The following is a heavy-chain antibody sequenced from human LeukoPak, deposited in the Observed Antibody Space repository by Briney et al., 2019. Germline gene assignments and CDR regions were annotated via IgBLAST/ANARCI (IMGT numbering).Heavy chain of an antibody. CDR3: ARDDPSIAVAAYFDY. CDR1: GFTFSSYS. D-gene: IGHD6-19*01. V-gene: IGHV3-21*01. Sequence: SGGSLRLSCEASGFTFSSYSINWVRQAPGKGLEWVSSISSSSSYIYYADSVKGRFTISRDNAKNSLYLQMNSLRAEDTAVYYCARDDPSIAVAAYFDYWGQGTLVTVSS. J-gene: IGHJ4*02. CDR2: ISSSSSYI.